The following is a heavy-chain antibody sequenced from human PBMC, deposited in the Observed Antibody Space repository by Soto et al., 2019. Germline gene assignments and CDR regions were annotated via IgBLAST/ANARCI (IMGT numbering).Heavy chain of an antibody. Sequence: QVQLQESGPGLVKPSETLSLTCTVSGGSVSSGSYYWSWIRQPPGKGLEWIGHIYYSGSTNYNPSLKSRVTISVDTAKNQFSPKLSSVTAADTAVYYCARDKGVGATYYYCGMDVWGQGTTVTVSS. J-gene: IGHJ6*02. V-gene: IGHV4-61*01. CDR2: IYYSGST. D-gene: IGHD1-26*01. CDR1: GGSVSSGSYY. CDR3: ARDKGVGATYYYCGMDV.